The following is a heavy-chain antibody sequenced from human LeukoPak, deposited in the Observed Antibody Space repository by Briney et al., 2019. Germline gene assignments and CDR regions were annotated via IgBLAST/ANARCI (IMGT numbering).Heavy chain of an antibody. V-gene: IGHV3-30-3*01. J-gene: IGHJ5*02. D-gene: IGHD6-19*01. CDR3: ARENSSGWYRWFDP. CDR1: GFTFSSYA. Sequence: GGSLRLSCAASGFTFSSYAMHWVRQARGKGLEWVAVISYDGSNKYYADSVKGRFTISRDNSKNTLYLQMNSLRAEDTAVYYCARENSSGWYRWFDPWGQGTLVTVSS. CDR2: ISYDGSNK.